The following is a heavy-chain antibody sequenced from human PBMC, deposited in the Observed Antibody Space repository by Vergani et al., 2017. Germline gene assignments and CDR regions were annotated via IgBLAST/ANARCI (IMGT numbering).Heavy chain of an antibody. CDR3: ARVPLRIAAAGKPYYYYYYMDV. D-gene: IGHD6-13*01. CDR1: GGSISSYY. CDR2: SYYSGST. Sequence: QVQLQESGPGLVKPSETLSLTCTVSGGSISSYYWSWIRQPPGKGLEWIGYSYYSGSTNYNPSLKSRVTISVDTSKNQFSLKLTSVTAADTAVYYCARVPLRIAAAGKPYYYYYYMDVWGKGTTVTVSS. V-gene: IGHV4-59*01. J-gene: IGHJ6*03.